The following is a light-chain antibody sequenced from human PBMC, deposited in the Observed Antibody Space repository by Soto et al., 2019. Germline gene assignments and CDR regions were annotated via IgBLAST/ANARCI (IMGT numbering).Light chain of an antibody. Sequence: EVVLTQSPAALSLSPGERATLSCRASQSLTSYLAWYQQKPGQAPRLLIYDASNRATGIPPRFSGSGSGTDFTLTISSLQPEDFATYYCQQSYSTLSITFGQGTRLEIK. CDR1: QSLTSY. J-gene: IGKJ5*01. CDR3: QQSYSTLSIT. V-gene: IGKV3-11*01. CDR2: DAS.